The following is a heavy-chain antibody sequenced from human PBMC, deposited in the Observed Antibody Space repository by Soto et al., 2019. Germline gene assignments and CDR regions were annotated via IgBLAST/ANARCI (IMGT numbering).Heavy chain of an antibody. CDR2: IYSGGST. D-gene: IGHD4-17*01. CDR3: ARDFPVTYDY. V-gene: IGHV3-66*01. CDR1: GFTVSRNY. Sequence: EVQLVESGGGLVQPGGSLRLSCAASGFTVSRNYMSWVRQAPGKGLEWVSVIYSGGSTYYADSVKGRFTISRDNSKNTLYLQMNSLRAEDSSVYYCARDFPVTYDYWGQGTLVTVSS. J-gene: IGHJ4*02.